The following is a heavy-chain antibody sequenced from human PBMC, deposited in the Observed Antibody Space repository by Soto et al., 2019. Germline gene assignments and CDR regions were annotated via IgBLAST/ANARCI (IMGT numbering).Heavy chain of an antibody. J-gene: IGHJ4*02. V-gene: IGHV1-3*01. CDR1: GYTFTSYA. D-gene: IGHD6-13*01. CDR2: INAGNGNT. CDR3: AKGGYYSSSWSLFDY. Sequence: ASVKVSCKASGYTFTSYAMHWMRQAPGQRLEWMGWINAGNGNTKYSQKFQGRVTITRDTSASTAYMELSSLRSEDTAVYYCAKGGYYSSSWSLFDYWGQGTLVTVSS.